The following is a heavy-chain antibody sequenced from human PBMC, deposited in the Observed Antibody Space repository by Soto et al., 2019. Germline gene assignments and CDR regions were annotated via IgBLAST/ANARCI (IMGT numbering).Heavy chain of an antibody. V-gene: IGHV4-59*01. Sequence: SEPLSLTWSVAGGSIGGYYGRWILQPPGKGLEWIGYIYYSGSTNYNPSLKSRVTISVDTSKNQFSLKLSSVTAADTAVYYCARGGGSTSFGDYYYYSYMDVWGKGTTVTVSS. CDR2: IYYSGST. CDR3: ARGGGSTSFGDYYYYSYMDV. CDR1: GGSIGGYY. D-gene: IGHD2-2*01. J-gene: IGHJ6*03.